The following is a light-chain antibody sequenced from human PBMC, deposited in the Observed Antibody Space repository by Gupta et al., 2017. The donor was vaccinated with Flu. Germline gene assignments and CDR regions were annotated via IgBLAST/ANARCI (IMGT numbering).Light chain of an antibody. CDR3: DTWDETLTGSNFV. CDR1: TSNIGGKT. CDR2: KSP. J-gene: IGLJ1*01. V-gene: IGLV1-44*01. Sequence: QPVLTQPPSASGTPGQRATIACSGSTSNIGGKTVNWYKHVPGTAPKLLIYKSPQRPSGVSDRFSGSKSGTSASLAISGLQSDDEADYNCDTWDETLTGSNFVFGTGTKVIVL.